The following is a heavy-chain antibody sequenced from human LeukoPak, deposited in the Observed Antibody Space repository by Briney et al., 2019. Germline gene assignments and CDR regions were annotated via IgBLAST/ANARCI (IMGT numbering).Heavy chain of an antibody. V-gene: IGHV4-31*03. Sequence: SQTLSLTCTVSGGSISSGGYYWSWIRQHPGKGLEWIGYIYYSGSTYYNPSLKSRVTISVDTSKNQFSLKLSSVTAADTAVYYCATAHSWFGELLSEHPPFDYWGQGTLVTVSS. CDR2: IYYSGST. CDR1: GGSISSGGYY. CDR3: ATAHSWFGELLSEHPPFDY. D-gene: IGHD3-10*01. J-gene: IGHJ4*02.